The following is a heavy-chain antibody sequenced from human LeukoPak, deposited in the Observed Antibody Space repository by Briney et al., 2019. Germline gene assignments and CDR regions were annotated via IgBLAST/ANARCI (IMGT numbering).Heavy chain of an antibody. D-gene: IGHD6-13*01. CDR1: GGSFSGYY. CDR2: INHSGST. CDR3: ARNTPRVVYSSSWFQH. J-gene: IGHJ1*01. V-gene: IGHV4-34*01. Sequence: SETLSLTCAVYGGSFSGYYWSWIRQPPGKGLEWIGEINHSGSTNYNPSLKSRVTISVDTSKDQFSLKLSSVTAADTAVYYCARNTPRVVYSSSWFQHWGQGTLVTVSS.